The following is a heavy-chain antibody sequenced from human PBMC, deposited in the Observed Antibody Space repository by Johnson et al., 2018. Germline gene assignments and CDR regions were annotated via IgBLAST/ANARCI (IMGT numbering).Heavy chain of an antibody. Sequence: QVQLVESGAEVKKPGASVKVSCKASRYTFTSYDINWVRQATGQGPEWMGWMNPNSGNTGYAQKLQGRVTMTRNTAIRTADMGLSSLRSEDTAGYYCARGLGEGSSGWDDAFNIWGQGTMVTVSS. J-gene: IGHJ3*02. CDR2: MNPNSGNT. CDR3: ARGLGEGSSGWDDAFNI. V-gene: IGHV1-8*01. D-gene: IGHD6-19*01. CDR1: RYTFTSYD.